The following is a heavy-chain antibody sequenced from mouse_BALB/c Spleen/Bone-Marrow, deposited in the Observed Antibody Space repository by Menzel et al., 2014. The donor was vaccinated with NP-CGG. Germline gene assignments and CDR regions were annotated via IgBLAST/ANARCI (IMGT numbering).Heavy chain of an antibody. CDR1: GYTFTSYD. CDR3: ARAPSMDY. Sequence: VQLQKSGPELVKPGALVKISCKASGYTFTSYDINWVKQRPGQGLEWIGWIYPGDGSSKYNEKFKGKATLTADKSSSTAYMQLSSLTSENSAVYFCARAPSMDYWGQGTSVTVSS. CDR2: IYPGDGSS. J-gene: IGHJ4*01. V-gene: IGHV1S56*01.